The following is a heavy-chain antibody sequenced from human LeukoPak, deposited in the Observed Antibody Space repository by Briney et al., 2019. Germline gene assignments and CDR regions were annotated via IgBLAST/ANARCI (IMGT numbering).Heavy chain of an antibody. Sequence: GGSLRLSCAASGFTFSSYSMNWVRQAPGKGLEWVSSISSSSSYIYYADSVKGRFTIPRDNAKNSLYLQMNSLRAEDTAVYYCARDPYWGFSIYAGFDWLSDDAFDIWGQGTMVTVSS. J-gene: IGHJ3*02. CDR1: GFTFSSYS. D-gene: IGHD3-9*01. CDR3: ARDPYWGFSIYAGFDWLSDDAFDI. V-gene: IGHV3-21*01. CDR2: ISSSSSYI.